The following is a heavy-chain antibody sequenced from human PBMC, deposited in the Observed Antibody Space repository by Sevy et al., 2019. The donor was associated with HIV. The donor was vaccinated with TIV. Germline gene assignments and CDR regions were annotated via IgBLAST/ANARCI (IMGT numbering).Heavy chain of an antibody. Sequence: GSLRLSCTASGFIFGDYGMSWVRQAPGKGLEWIAFFKSKIHGGTTENAASVKGRFTISRDASKNIVYLQMSNLKTEDTAVYYCTRWSGSQSIFDYWGQGTLVTVSS. J-gene: IGHJ4*02. CDR2: FKSKIHGGTT. CDR3: TRWSGSQSIFDY. V-gene: IGHV3-49*04. CDR1: GFIFGDYG. D-gene: IGHD1-26*01.